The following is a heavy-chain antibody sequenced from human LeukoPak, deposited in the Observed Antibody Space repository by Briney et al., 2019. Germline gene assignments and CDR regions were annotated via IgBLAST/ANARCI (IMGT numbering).Heavy chain of an antibody. Sequence: SETLSLTCAVYGGSFSGYYWSWIRQPPGKGLEWIGEINHSGSTNYNPSLKSRVTISVDTSKNQFSLKLSSVTAADTAVYYCARGGDYGDSFDYWGQGTLVTVSS. CDR1: GGSFSGYY. V-gene: IGHV4-34*01. J-gene: IGHJ4*02. CDR2: INHSGST. D-gene: IGHD4-17*01. CDR3: ARGGDYGDSFDY.